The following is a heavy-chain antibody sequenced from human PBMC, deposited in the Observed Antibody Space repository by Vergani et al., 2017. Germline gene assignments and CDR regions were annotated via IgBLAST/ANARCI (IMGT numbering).Heavy chain of an antibody. D-gene: IGHD4-23*01. V-gene: IGHV4-61*02. CDR3: ARDNKQLRPRAFEL. CDR2: IYVSGIT. CDR1: GASINNDFYY. J-gene: IGHJ3*01. Sequence: QVQLQESGPGLVKPSQTLSLTCTVSGASINNDFYYWHWIRQPAGKGLEWIGRIYVSGITDYNSSLQSRVSMSVDTTKNQFSLTLTSVTAADTPVYYCARDNKQLRPRAFELWGQGTMVTVS.